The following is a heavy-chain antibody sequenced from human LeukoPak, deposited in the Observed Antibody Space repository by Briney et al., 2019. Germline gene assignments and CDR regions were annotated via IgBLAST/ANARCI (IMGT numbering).Heavy chain of an antibody. CDR3: TRDISTVLLWFGGPHAFDL. J-gene: IGHJ3*01. V-gene: IGHV1-3*01. D-gene: IGHD3-10*01. CDR2: INAGTGDT. Sequence: ASVKVSCKASGYIFTGYAMHWVRQAPGQSLEWMGWINAGTGDTGYSQKFQGRVTITRDTSATTVYMYLGSLKSEDTAMYYCTRDISTVLLWFGGPHAFDLWGQGTMVTVSS. CDR1: GYIFTGYA.